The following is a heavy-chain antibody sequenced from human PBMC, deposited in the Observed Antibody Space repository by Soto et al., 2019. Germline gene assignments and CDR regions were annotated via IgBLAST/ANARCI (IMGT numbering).Heavy chain of an antibody. CDR3: AKGILSSWYYFDY. CDR2: ISGGGDTT. CDR1: GFTFSSYG. J-gene: IGHJ4*02. D-gene: IGHD6-13*01. V-gene: IGHV3-23*01. Sequence: GGSLRLSCAASGFTFSSYGISWIRLSPGKGLEWVSVISGGGDTTYYTPSVKGRFTISRDDFRNTLYLQMNSLRAEDTAVYYCAKGILSSWYYFDYWGQGTLVTVSS.